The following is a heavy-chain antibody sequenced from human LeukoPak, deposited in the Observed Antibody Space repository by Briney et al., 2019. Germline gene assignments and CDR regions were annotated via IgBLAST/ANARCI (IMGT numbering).Heavy chain of an antibody. V-gene: IGHV4-34*01. CDR1: GGSFSGYY. CDR2: INHSGST. D-gene: IGHD5-24*01. Sequence: SETLSLTCAVYGGSFSGYYWSWIRQPPGKGLEWIGEINHSGSTNYNPSLKSRVTISVDTSKNQFSLKLSSVTAADTAAYYCARGRDGYNYALDYWGQGTLVTVSS. CDR3: ARGRDGYNYALDY. J-gene: IGHJ4*02.